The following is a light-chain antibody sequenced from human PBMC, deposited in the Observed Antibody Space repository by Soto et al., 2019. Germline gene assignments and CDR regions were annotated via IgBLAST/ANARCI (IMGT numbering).Light chain of an antibody. V-gene: IGKV3-20*01. CDR3: QQYGSSPTWT. CDR2: AAS. Sequence: EIVLTQSPGTLSLSPGERATLSCRASQSVSNNYLAWYQQEPGQAPRLLIYAASSRATGIPDGFSGSGSVTDFTLTISRLEPEDFAVYYCQQYGSSPTWTFGQGTKVEIK. J-gene: IGKJ1*01. CDR1: QSVSNNY.